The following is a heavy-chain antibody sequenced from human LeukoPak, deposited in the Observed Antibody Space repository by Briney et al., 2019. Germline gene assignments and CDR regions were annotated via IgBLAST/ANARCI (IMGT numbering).Heavy chain of an antibody. J-gene: IGHJ4*02. V-gene: IGHV1-69*04. CDR1: GGTFSSYA. CDR3: AVKYGSGSYYFDF. CDR2: IIPILGIA. D-gene: IGHD3-10*01. Sequence: EASVKVSCKASGGTFSSYAISWVRQAPGQGLEWMGRIIPILGIANYAQKFQGRVTITADKSTSTAYMELSSLRAEDTAVYHCAVKYGSGSYYFDFWGQGTLVTVSS.